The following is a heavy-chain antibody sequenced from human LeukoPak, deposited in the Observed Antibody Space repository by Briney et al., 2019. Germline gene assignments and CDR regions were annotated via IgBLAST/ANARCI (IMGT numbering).Heavy chain of an antibody. Sequence: ASVKVSCKASGYTFTNYGISWVRHAPGQGLEWMGWISPYNDYTNYAQKLQSRVTTTTDTSTSTGYMELRSLRSDDTAVYYCARWYCSSTSCYAGAFDMWGQGTMVTVSS. V-gene: IGHV1-18*04. CDR1: GYTFTNYG. J-gene: IGHJ3*02. CDR2: ISPYNDYT. D-gene: IGHD2-2*01. CDR3: ARWYCSSTSCYAGAFDM.